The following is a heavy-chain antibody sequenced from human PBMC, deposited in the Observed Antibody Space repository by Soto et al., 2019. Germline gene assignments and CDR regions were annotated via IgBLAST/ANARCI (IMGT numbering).Heavy chain of an antibody. J-gene: IGHJ6*02. CDR2: IIPISETT. CDR1: GGTFSSYA. V-gene: IGHV1-69*01. CDR3: ARSQGSSTSLEIYYYYYYGMGV. Sequence: VQLVQSGAEVKKPGSSVKVSCKASGGTFSSYAISWVRQAPGQGLEWMGGIIPISETTNYAQKFQGRVTITADESKSTAYMELSSLRSEDTAVYYCARSQGSSTSLEIYYYYYYGMGVWGQGTTVTVSS. D-gene: IGHD2-2*01.